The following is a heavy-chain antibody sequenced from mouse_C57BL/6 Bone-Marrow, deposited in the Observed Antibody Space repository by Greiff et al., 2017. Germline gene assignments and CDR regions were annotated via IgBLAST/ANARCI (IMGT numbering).Heavy chain of an antibody. CDR3: ARGYDYDYAMGY. CDR2: INHNYGTT. V-gene: IGHV1-39*01. J-gene: IGHJ4*01. Sequence: EVQLQESGPELVKPGDSVKISCKASGYSFTDYNMYWVKQSNGKSLEWIGVINHNYGTTSYNQKFKGKATLTVDQSSSTADMQLNSLTSEDSAVYDCARGYDYDYAMGYCGQGTSVTVSS. D-gene: IGHD2-4*01. CDR1: GYSFTDYN.